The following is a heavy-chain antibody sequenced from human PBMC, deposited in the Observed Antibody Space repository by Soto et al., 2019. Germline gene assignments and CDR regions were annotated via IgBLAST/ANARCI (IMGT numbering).Heavy chain of an antibody. D-gene: IGHD2-2*01. Sequence: QVQLVQSGAEVKKPGASVKVSCKASGYTFTSYGISWVRQAPGQGLEWMGWISAYNGNTNYAQKLQGRVTMTKDTSTSTAYMELRSLRSDDTAVYYCARVTRGYCSSTSCLSDAFDIWGQGTMVTVSS. CDR3: ARVTRGYCSSTSCLSDAFDI. CDR1: GYTFTSYG. CDR2: ISAYNGNT. V-gene: IGHV1-18*01. J-gene: IGHJ3*02.